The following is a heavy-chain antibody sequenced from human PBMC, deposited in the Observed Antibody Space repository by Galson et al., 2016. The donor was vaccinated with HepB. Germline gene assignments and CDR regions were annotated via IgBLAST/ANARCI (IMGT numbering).Heavy chain of an antibody. CDR3: TSRGAAVADVY. CDR2: ISTSGSTI. D-gene: IGHD4-23*01. Sequence: SLRLSCAASGFTFSDYYMSWIRQAPGKGLEWVSYISTSGSTIYHADSAKGRFTISRDNAKNSLYLQMNSLRAEDTAVYYCTSRGAAVADVYWGQGTLGTVSS. V-gene: IGHV3-11*01. J-gene: IGHJ4*02. CDR1: GFTFSDYY.